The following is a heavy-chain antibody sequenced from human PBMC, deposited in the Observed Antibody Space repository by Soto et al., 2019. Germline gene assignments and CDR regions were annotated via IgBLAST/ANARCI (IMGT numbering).Heavy chain of an antibody. CDR2: IKQDGSEK. CDR3: AREWGYIWGSYRPYMDV. V-gene: IGHV3-7*01. J-gene: IGHJ6*03. D-gene: IGHD3-16*02. CDR1: GFTFSSYW. Sequence: GGSLRLSCAASGFTFSSYWMSWVRQAPGKGLEWVANIKQDGSEKYYVDSVKGRFTISRDNAKNSLYLQMNSLRAEDTAVYYCAREWGYIWGSYRPYMDVWGKGTTVTVSS.